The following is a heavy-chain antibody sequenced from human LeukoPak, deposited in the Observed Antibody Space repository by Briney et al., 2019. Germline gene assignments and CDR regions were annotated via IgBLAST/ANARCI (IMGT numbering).Heavy chain of an antibody. D-gene: IGHD2-15*01. CDR3: AREGDYYCSGGSCYDY. Sequence: PGGSLRLSCAASGFTFSSYWMSWVRQAPGKGLEWVANIKEDGSEKYYVDSVKGRFTISRDNAKNSVYLQMNSLRAEDTAGYYCAREGDYYCSGGSCYDYWGQGTLVTVSS. CDR1: GFTFSSYW. V-gene: IGHV3-7*01. CDR2: IKEDGSEK. J-gene: IGHJ4*02.